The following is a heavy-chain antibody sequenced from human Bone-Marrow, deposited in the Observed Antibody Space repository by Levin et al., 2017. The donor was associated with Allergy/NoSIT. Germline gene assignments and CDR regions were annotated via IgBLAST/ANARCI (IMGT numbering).Heavy chain of an antibody. J-gene: IGHJ5*02. CDR2: VYYNGDT. D-gene: IGHD1-26*01. CDR3: ARDSGTYSSWFDP. Sequence: SSETLSLTCTVAGGSITGSNNYWGWLRQPPGKGLEWIGGVYYNGDTLYNPSLETRVTISVDTSKNPFSLKLTSVTAADTAVYYCARDSGTYSSWFDPWGQGTLVSVSS. CDR1: GGSITGSNNY. V-gene: IGHV4-39*07.